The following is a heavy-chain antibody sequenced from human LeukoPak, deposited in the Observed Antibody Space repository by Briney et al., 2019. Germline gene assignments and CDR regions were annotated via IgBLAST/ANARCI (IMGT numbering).Heavy chain of an antibody. J-gene: IGHJ4*02. V-gene: IGHV4-39*07. CDR2: IYYSGST. CDR1: GGSISSSSYY. D-gene: IGHD6-6*01. CDR3: ARVGTRRSSSSVDY. Sequence: PSETLSLTCTVSGGSISSSSYYWGWIRQPPGKGLEWIGSIYYSGSTYYKPSLKSRVTISVDTSKNQFSLSLSSVTAADTAVYFCARVGTRRSSSSVDYWGQGTPVTVSS.